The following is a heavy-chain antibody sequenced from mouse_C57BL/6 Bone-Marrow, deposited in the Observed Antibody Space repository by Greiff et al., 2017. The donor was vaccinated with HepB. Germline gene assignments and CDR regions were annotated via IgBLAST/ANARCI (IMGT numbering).Heavy chain of an antibody. CDR2: IYPRSGNT. CDR3: AKTHGNCKGAMDY. V-gene: IGHV1-81*01. D-gene: IGHD2-1*01. CDR1: GYTFTSYG. Sequence: VMLVESGAELARPGASVKLSCKASGYTFTSYGISWVKQRTGQGLEWIGEIYPRSGNTYYNEKFKGKATLTADKSSSTAYMELRSLTSEDSAVYFCAKTHGNCKGAMDYWGQGTSVTVSS. J-gene: IGHJ4*01.